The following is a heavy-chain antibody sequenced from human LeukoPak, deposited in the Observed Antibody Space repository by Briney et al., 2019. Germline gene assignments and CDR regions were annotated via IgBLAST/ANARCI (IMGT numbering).Heavy chain of an antibody. CDR1: GFTFSNYW. CDR2: IKYDGSEK. Sequence: PGGSMRLSCAATGFTFSNYWMSWFRQAPGKGLEWVANIKYDGSEKQYVDSVKGRFTISRDNAKNSLFLQMNSLRAEDTAVYYCARYLNSGPEDFWGQGTLVTVSS. V-gene: IGHV3-7*01. CDR3: ARYLNSGPEDF. D-gene: IGHD1-26*01. J-gene: IGHJ4*02.